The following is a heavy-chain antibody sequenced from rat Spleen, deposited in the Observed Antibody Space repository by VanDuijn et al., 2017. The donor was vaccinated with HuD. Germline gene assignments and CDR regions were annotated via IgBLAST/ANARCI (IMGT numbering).Heavy chain of an antibody. V-gene: IGHV5-7*01. Sequence: EVQLVESDGGLVQPGRSLKLSCAASGFTFSDYNMAWVRQAPKKGLEWVATISSDGSSTYYRDSVKGRFTISRDNAESTLYLQMDSLRSEDTATYYCARHGYGGYSGSFAYWGQGVMVTVSS. CDR2: ISSDGSST. CDR3: ARHGYGGYSGSFAY. J-gene: IGHJ2*01. D-gene: IGHD1-11*01. CDR1: GFTFSDYN.